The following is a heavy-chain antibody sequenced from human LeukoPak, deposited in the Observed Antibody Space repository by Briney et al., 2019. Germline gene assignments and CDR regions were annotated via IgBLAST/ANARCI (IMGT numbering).Heavy chain of an antibody. CDR2: IYTSGST. CDR3: ARGDRYDAFDI. CDR1: GGSISSGSYY. J-gene: IGHJ3*02. D-gene: IGHD2-21*01. Sequence: SETLSLTCTVSGGSISSGSYYWSWIRQPAGKGLEWIGRIYTSGSTNYNPSLKSRVTISVDTSKNQFSLKLSSVTAADTAVYYCARGDRYDAFDIWGQGTMVTVSS. V-gene: IGHV4-61*02.